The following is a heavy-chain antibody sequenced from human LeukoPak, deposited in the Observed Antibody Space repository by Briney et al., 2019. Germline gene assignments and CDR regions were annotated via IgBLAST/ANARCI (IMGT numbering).Heavy chain of an antibody. V-gene: IGHV4-38-2*02. J-gene: IGHJ6*03. CDR1: GYSISSGYY. D-gene: IGHD6-13*01. Sequence: SETLSLTCTVSGYSISSGYYWGWIRQPPGKGLEWIGSIYHSGSTYYNPSLKSRVTISVDTSKNQFSLKLSSVTAADTAVYYCARDYSSSWVYYYYYYMDVWGKGTTVTVSS. CDR3: ARDYSSSWVYYYYYYMDV. CDR2: IYHSGST.